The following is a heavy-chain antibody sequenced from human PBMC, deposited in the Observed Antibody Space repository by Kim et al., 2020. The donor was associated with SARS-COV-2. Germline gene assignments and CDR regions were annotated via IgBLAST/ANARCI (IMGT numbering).Heavy chain of an antibody. Sequence: GGSLRLSCAASGFTFSSYSMNWVRQAQGKGLEWVAYISSSSSTIYYADSVKGRFTISRDNAKNSLYLQMNSLREEDTAVYYCARGLRDFYDILTGYRITFDYWGQGTLVTVSS. V-gene: IGHV3-48*02. CDR2: ISSSSSTI. J-gene: IGHJ4*02. CDR1: GFTFSSYS. D-gene: IGHD3-9*01. CDR3: ARGLRDFYDILTGYRITFDY.